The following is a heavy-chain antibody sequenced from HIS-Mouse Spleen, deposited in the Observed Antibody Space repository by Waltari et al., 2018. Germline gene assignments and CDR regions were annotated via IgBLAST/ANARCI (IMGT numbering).Heavy chain of an antibody. J-gene: IGHJ2*01. CDR3: AREIPYSSSWYDWYFDL. D-gene: IGHD6-13*01. CDR2: IYYSGST. V-gene: IGHV4-39*07. Sequence: QLHLQESGPGLGKPSETLSLTCTVSGGSISSSSSYWGWIRQPPGKGLEWIGSIYYSGSTYYNPSLKSRVTISVDTSKNQFSLKLSSVTAADTAVYYCAREIPYSSSWYDWYFDLWGRGTLVTVSS. CDR1: GGSISSSSSY.